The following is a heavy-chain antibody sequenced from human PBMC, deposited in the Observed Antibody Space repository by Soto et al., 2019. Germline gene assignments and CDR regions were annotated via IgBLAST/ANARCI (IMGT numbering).Heavy chain of an antibody. V-gene: IGHV3-33*01. D-gene: IGHD6-19*01. CDR1: GFTFSSYG. Sequence: GGSLRLSCAASGFTFSSYGMHWVRQAPGKGLEWVAVIWYDGSNKFYADSVKGRFTISRDNSKNTLYLQMNSLRAEDTAVYYCARDEELHPGPDSSGWYGVDYWGQGTLVTVSS. CDR2: IWYDGSNK. CDR3: ARDEELHPGPDSSGWYGVDY. J-gene: IGHJ4*02.